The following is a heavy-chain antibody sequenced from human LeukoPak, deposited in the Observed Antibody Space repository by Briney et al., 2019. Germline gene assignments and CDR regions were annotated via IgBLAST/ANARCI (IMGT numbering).Heavy chain of an antibody. CDR3: AKGGLVVVDYGMDV. CDR2: ISGSGGST. D-gene: IGHD2-15*01. CDR1: GFTFSSYA. V-gene: IGHV3-23*01. Sequence: TGGSLRLSCAASGFTFSSYAMSWVRQAPGKGLEWVSAISGSGGSTYYADSVKGRFTISRDNSKNTLYLQMNGLRAEDTAVYYCAKGGLVVVDYGMDVWGQGTTVTVSS. J-gene: IGHJ6*02.